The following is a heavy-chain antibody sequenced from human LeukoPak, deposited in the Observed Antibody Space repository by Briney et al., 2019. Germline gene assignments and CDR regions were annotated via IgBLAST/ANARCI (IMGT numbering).Heavy chain of an antibody. CDR3: TKEDRQLVCAH. J-gene: IGHJ4*02. Sequence: GGSLRLSCEASGFTFASHAMGWVRQAPGKGLEWVSSITGSAKSTYYADSVKGRATISRDNSRNTVDLQLTSLRVEDTATYYCTKEDRQLVCAHWGQGTLVTVSS. CDR2: ITGSAKST. V-gene: IGHV3-23*01. CDR1: GFTFASHA. D-gene: IGHD5-18*01.